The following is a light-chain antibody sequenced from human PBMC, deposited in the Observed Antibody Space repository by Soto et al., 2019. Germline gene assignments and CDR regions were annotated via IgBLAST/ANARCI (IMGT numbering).Light chain of an antibody. CDR1: QRISTW. J-gene: IGKJ1*01. CDR2: DAS. Sequence: IQMTQSPSSLSASVGDRVTITCRASQRISTWLAWYQQKPGKAPKLLIFDASTLESGVPSRFSGSASGTEFTLTITSLQPDDFATYYCHHYSRAFGQGTKVDIK. V-gene: IGKV1-5*01. CDR3: HHYSRA.